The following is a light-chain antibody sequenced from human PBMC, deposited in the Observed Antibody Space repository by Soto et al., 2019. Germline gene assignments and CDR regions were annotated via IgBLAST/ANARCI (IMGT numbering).Light chain of an antibody. CDR2: TND. CDR1: SSNIGSNT. V-gene: IGLV1-44*01. CDR3: SSWDDNRDSEL. Sequence: HSVLTQPPSASGTPGQRVTISCSGSSSNIGSNTVNWYQQLPGTAPKLLIYTNDQRPSGVPDRFSGSKSGTSASLAISGLQFEDESDYHCSSWDDNRDSELFGAGTKVTVL. J-gene: IGLJ1*01.